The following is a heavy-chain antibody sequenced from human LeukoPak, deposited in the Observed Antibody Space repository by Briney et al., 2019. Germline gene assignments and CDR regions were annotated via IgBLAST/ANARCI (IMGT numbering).Heavy chain of an antibody. CDR3: ARSLYCSSTSCSPLQYGMDV. CDR2: INPSGGST. V-gene: IGHV1-46*01. Sequence: ASVKVSCKASGYTFTSYYMHWVRQAPGQGLEWMGIINPSGGSTSYAQKFQSRVTMTRDTSTSTVYMELSSLRSEDTAVYYCARSLYCSSTSCSPLQYGMDVWGQGTTVTVSS. D-gene: IGHD2-2*01. CDR1: GYTFTSYY. J-gene: IGHJ6*02.